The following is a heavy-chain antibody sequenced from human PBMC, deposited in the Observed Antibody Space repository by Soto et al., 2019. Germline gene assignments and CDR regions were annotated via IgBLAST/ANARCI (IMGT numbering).Heavy chain of an antibody. J-gene: IGHJ5*02. CDR1: VASISSGGYY. Sequence: QVQLQESGPGLVKPSQTLSLTCTVSVASISSGGYYWSWIRQHPGEGLEWIGYIYYSGSTSYNPSPKSRVTTSVDTSKNQFSLKLSSVTDADTAVYYCARESKYDTSGYPPWFAPWGQGTLVTVSS. CDR2: IYYSGST. D-gene: IGHD3-22*01. CDR3: ARESKYDTSGYPPWFAP. V-gene: IGHV4-31*03.